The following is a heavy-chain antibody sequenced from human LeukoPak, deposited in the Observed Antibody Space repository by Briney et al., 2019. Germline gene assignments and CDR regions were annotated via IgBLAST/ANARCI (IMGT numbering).Heavy chain of an antibody. J-gene: IGHJ6*04. CDR2: IGTAGDP. D-gene: IGHD3-10*01. V-gene: IGHV3-13*05. CDR3: ARSGYYYGSGSYSPYYYGMDV. Sequence: PGGSLRLSCAASGFTFSSYDMHWVRQATGRGLEWVSAIGTAGDPYYPGSVKGRFTISREDAKNSLYLQMNSLRAGDTAVYYCARSGYYYGSGSYSPYYYGMDVWGKGTTVTVSS. CDR1: GFTFSSYD.